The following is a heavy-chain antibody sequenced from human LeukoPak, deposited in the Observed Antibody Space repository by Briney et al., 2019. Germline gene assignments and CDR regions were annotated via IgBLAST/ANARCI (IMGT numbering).Heavy chain of an antibody. J-gene: IGHJ5*02. V-gene: IGHV4-39*01. Sequence: SETLSLTCTVSGGSISSSSYYWGWIRLPPGKGLEWIGSIYYSGSTYYNPSLKSRVTISVDTSKNQFSLKLSSVTAADTAVYYCARYYYGSGSYGWFDPWGQGTLVTVSS. CDR1: GGSISSSSYY. CDR2: IYYSGST. D-gene: IGHD3-10*01. CDR3: ARYYYGSGSYGWFDP.